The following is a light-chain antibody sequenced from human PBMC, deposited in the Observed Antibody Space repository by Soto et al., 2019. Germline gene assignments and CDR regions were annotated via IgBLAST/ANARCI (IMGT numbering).Light chain of an antibody. J-gene: IGLJ7*01. CDR1: TSNIGNNL. V-gene: IGLV1-47*01. CDR2: ANS. Sequence: QSVLTQPPSASGTPGQSVTISCSGSTSNIGNNLVYWYQQVPGTALKLLIYANSQRPSGVPDRFSGSKSGTSASLAISGLRSEDEADYYCVAWDDSLRCAVFGGGTQLTVL. CDR3: VAWDDSLRCAV.